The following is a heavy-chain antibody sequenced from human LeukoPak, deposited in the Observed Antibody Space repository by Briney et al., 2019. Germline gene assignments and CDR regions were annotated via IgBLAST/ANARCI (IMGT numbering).Heavy chain of an antibody. V-gene: IGHV3-7*01. J-gene: IGHJ5*02. Sequence: GGSLRLSCAASEFPFNAYWMSWVRQAPGKGLECVANINQDGSEKYYIDSVKGRFTISRDNGKNSLYLQMNSLRVDDTALYYCARDPFFSVPWGQGTLVTVSS. CDR1: EFPFNAYW. CDR2: INQDGSEK. CDR3: ARDPFFSVP. D-gene: IGHD2/OR15-2a*01.